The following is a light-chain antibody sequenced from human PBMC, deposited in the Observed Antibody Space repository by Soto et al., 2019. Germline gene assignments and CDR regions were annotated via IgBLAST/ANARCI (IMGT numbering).Light chain of an antibody. CDR3: SSFATSNTWV. CDR2: EVT. V-gene: IGLV2-8*01. Sequence: QSALTQPPSASGSPGQSVTISCTGTSSDVGAYNYVSWYQQHAGKAPKLVIYEVTKRPSGVPDRFSGSKSANTASLTFSGLHAEDEADYYCSSFATSNTWVFGGGTKLTVL. CDR1: SSDVGAYNY. J-gene: IGLJ3*02.